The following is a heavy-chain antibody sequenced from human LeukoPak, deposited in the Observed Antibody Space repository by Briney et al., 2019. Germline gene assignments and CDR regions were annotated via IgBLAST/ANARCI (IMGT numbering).Heavy chain of an antibody. V-gene: IGHV4-30-2*01. Sequence: PSETLSLTCTVSGGSISSGGYYWSWIRQPPGKGLEWIGYIYHSGSTYYNPSLKSRVTISVDRSKNQFSLKQSSVTAADTAVYYCARSYSGGLYDAFDIWGQGTMVTVSS. CDR1: GGSISSGGYY. D-gene: IGHD1-26*01. CDR3: ARSYSGGLYDAFDI. CDR2: IYHSGST. J-gene: IGHJ3*02.